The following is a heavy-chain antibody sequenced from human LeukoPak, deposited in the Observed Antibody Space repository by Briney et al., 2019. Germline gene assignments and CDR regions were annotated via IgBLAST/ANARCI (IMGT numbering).Heavy chain of an antibody. V-gene: IGHV1-2*02. D-gene: IGHD2-2*01. J-gene: IGHJ4*02. CDR1: GYTFTGYY. Sequence: AASVKVSCKASGYTFTGYYMHWVRQAPGQGLEWMGWINPNSGGTNYAQKFQGRVTVTRDTSISTAYMELSRLRSDDTAVYYCARGCGSTSCSDYWGQGTLVTVSS. CDR2: INPNSGGT. CDR3: ARGCGSTSCSDY.